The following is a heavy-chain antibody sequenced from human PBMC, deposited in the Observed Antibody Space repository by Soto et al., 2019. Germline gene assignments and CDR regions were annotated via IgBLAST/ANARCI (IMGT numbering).Heavy chain of an antibody. D-gene: IGHD2-2*01. CDR2: INSDASHT. V-gene: IGHV3-74*01. J-gene: IGHJ5*02. CDR3: VRAGQCITTGCYGNWFDP. CDR1: GFTFSTYW. Sequence: EVQLVESGGGLVQPGGTLRLSCAASGFTFSTYWMHWIRQVPGKGLEWVSRINSDASHTYYADSVKSRFTISRDKAQNNLQLEMNRLRAEDTAVYYCVRAGQCITTGCYGNWFDPGGPGNVVSVSS.